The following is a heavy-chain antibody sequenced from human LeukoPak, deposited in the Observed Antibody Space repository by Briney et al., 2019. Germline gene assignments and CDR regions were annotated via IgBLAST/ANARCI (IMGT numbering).Heavy chain of an antibody. D-gene: IGHD6-13*01. CDR3: ARDVGSSWDGGDAFDI. CDR1: GGSISSGGYY. CDR2: IYYSGST. J-gene: IGHJ3*02. V-gene: IGHV4-31*03. Sequence: SQTLSLTCTVSGGSISSGGYYWSWIRQHPGKGLEWIGYIYYSGSTYYNPSLRSRVTISVDTSKNQFSLKLSSVTAADTAVYYCARDVGSSWDGGDAFDIWGQGTMVTVSS.